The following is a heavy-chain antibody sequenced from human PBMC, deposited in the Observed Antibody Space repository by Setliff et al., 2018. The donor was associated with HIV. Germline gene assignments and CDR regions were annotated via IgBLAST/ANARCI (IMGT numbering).Heavy chain of an antibody. V-gene: IGHV5-51*01. CDR3: AKAGRGIYYTGGYYYDGFDV. CDR1: GYIFTHYW. CDR2: IYPNDFDT. J-gene: IGHJ3*01. Sequence: GESLKISCETSGYIFTHYWIGWVRQMPGKGLECMGIIYPNDFDTKYSPSFQGQVTISADRSTNTAYLEWSSLKASDTVMYYCAKAGRGIYYTGGYYYDGFDVWGQGTMVTVSS. D-gene: IGHD3-22*01.